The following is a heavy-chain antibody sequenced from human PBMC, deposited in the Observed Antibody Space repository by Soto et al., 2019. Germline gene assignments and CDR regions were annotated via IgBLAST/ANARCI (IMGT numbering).Heavy chain of an antibody. CDR3: FNVAFGY. V-gene: IGHV3-7*01. J-gene: IGHJ4*02. Sequence: PGVSLRVSCTASGFSFSSNLMSWVRQAPGKGPEWVANINQDGSEKYCADSVKGRFTISRDNAKNSLYLQMDSLRVEDTALYYCFNVAFGYWGRGTLVTVSS. CDR1: GFSFSSNL. CDR2: INQDGSEK.